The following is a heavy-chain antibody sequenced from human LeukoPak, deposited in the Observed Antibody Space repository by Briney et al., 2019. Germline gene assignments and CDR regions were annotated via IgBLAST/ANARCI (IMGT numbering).Heavy chain of an antibody. V-gene: IGHV4-39*07. D-gene: IGHD6-6*01. Sequence: SETLSRTCTVSGGSISSSSYYWGWIRQPPGKGLGWIGSSYYSGSTYYTPSLKSRVTISLDTSKNQFSLKLPSVTAADTAVYYCARGYSSSSNYYYYYLDVWGKGTTVTVSS. CDR3: ARGYSSSSNYYYYYLDV. CDR2: SYYSGST. J-gene: IGHJ6*03. CDR1: GGSISSSSYY.